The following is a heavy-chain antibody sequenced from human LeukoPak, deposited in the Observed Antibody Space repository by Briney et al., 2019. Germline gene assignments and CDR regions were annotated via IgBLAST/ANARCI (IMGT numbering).Heavy chain of an antibody. CDR3: ARDDGDYSFDY. CDR1: GGSISSGDYY. Sequence: SETLSLTCTVSGGSISSGDYYWSWIRQPPGKGLEWIGYIYYSGSTNYNPSLKSRVTISVDPSKNQFSLKLSSVTAADTAVYYCARDDGDYSFDYWGQGTLVTVSS. J-gene: IGHJ4*02. D-gene: IGHD4-17*01. CDR2: IYYSGST. V-gene: IGHV4-61*08.